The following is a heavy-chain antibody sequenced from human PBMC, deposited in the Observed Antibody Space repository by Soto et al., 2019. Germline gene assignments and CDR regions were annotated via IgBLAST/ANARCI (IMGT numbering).Heavy chain of an antibody. V-gene: IGHV1-69*01. D-gene: IGHD1-26*01. J-gene: IGHJ6*02. Sequence: SVKLSCKASGGTLSRYAISWVRQTNGQGLEWMGGIIPIFGTANYAQKFQGRVTITADESTSTAYMELSSLRSEDTAVYYCAWELPGGYYYGMDVWGQGTTVTVSS. CDR2: IIPIFGTA. CDR1: GGTLSRYA. CDR3: AWELPGGYYYGMDV.